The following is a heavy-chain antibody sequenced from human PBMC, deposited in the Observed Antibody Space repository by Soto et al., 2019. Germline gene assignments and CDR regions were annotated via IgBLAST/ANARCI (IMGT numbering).Heavy chain of an antibody. V-gene: IGHV3-23*01. J-gene: IGHJ4*02. CDR3: ATTPRQWLVYFDY. CDR2: ISGSGRTT. D-gene: IGHD6-19*01. CDR1: GFTFSNYA. Sequence: EVQLLESGGGLVQPGGSLRLSCAASGFTFSNYAIAWVRQAPGKGLEWVSGISGSGRTTYYADSVKGRFTISRDNSKDTLHPQMNNLRAEDTAVYYCATTPRQWLVYFDYWGQGALVTVSS.